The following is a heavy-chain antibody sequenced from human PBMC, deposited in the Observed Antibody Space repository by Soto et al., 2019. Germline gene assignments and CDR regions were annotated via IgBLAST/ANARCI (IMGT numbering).Heavy chain of an antibody. V-gene: IGHV1-3*01. CDR2: INAGNGNT. Sequence: PSVKVSCKASGYTFTSYAMHWVRQAPGQRLEWMGWINAGNGNTKYSQKFQGRVTITRDTSASTAYMELSSLRSEDTAVYYCAREGSGLPLYGMDVWGQGTTVTVSS. D-gene: IGHD3-3*01. CDR1: GYTFTSYA. J-gene: IGHJ6*02. CDR3: AREGSGLPLYGMDV.